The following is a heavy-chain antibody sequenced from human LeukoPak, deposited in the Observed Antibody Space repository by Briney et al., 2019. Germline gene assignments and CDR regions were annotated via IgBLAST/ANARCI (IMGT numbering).Heavy chain of an antibody. CDR2: IYYSGST. CDR1: GGSISRGGYH. J-gene: IGHJ4*02. Sequence: SETLSLTCTASGGSISRGGYHWSWTRQQPGKGLEWIGYIYYSGSTYYNPSLKSRVTISVDTSKNQFSLKLSSVTAADTAVYYCARTIRAPAHFDYWGQGTLVTVSS. V-gene: IGHV4-31*03. D-gene: IGHD5-24*01. CDR3: ARTIRAPAHFDY.